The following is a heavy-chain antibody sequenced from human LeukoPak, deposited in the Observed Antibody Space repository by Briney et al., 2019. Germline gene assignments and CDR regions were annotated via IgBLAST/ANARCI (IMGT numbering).Heavy chain of an antibody. CDR2: INPHSGVT. D-gene: IGHD4/OR15-4a*01. J-gene: IGHJ4*02. Sequence: GASVKVSCKASGFTFSGYYIHWVRQAPGQGLEWMGYINPHSGVTSLPQKFQGRVTLSTDTSISAAYMELSSLISDDTAMYYCVREGNEVLTKNFDHWGQGALVTVSS. CDR1: GFTFSGYY. V-gene: IGHV1-2*02. CDR3: VREGNEVLTKNFDH.